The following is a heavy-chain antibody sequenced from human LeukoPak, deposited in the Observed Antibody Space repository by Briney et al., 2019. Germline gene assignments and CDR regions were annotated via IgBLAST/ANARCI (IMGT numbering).Heavy chain of an antibody. V-gene: IGHV3-7*01. D-gene: IGHD3-10*01. CDR1: GFTFSTYW. Sequence: PGGTLRLSCAASGFTFSTYWMSWVRQAPGKGLEWVANIKQDGSEKYYVDSVKGRFTISRDNAKNSLYLQMNSLRAEDTAVYYCARDRDGSGSLGLDYWGQGTLVTVSS. J-gene: IGHJ4*02. CDR2: IKQDGSEK. CDR3: ARDRDGSGSLGLDY.